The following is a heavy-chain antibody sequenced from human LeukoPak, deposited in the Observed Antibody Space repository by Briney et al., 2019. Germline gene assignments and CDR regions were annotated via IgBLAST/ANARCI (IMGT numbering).Heavy chain of an antibody. CDR1: GFTFSSYA. D-gene: IGHD6-13*01. CDR2: ISGSGGST. Sequence: GGSLRLSCTASGFTFSSYAMSWVRQAPGKGLEWVSAISGSGGSTYYADSVKGRFTISRDNSTNTLYLQMNSLRAEDTAVYYCAKDQGGIAAAAPFDYWGQGTLVTVSS. V-gene: IGHV3-23*01. CDR3: AKDQGGIAAAAPFDY. J-gene: IGHJ4*02.